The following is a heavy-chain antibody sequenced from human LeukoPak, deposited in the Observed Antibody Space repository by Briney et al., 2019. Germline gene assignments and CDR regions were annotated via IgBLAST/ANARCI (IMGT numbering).Heavy chain of an antibody. Sequence: SETLSLTCTVSGGSISSSSYYWGWIRQPPVKGLEWIGSIYYSGSTYYNPSLKSRVTISVDTSKNQFSLKLSSVTAADTAVYYCASSSSPTRSVGVEFDYWGQGTLVTVSS. CDR3: ASSSSPTRSVGVEFDY. D-gene: IGHD6-13*01. CDR1: GGSISSSSYY. V-gene: IGHV4-39*07. CDR2: IYYSGST. J-gene: IGHJ4*02.